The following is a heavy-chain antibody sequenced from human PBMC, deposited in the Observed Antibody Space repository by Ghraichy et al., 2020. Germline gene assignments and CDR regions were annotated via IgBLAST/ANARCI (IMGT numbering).Heavy chain of an antibody. CDR1: GFTFSSYG. V-gene: IGHV3-30*02. CDR2: IRYDGSNK. D-gene: IGHD4-11*01. CDR3: AKDGGGTTVTYIDY. J-gene: IGHJ4*02. Sequence: GGSLRLSCAASGFTFSSYGMHWVRQAPGKGLEWVAFIRYDGSNKYYADSVKGRFTISRDNSKNTLYLQMNSLRAEDTAVYYCAKDGGGTTVTYIDYWGQGTLVTVSS.